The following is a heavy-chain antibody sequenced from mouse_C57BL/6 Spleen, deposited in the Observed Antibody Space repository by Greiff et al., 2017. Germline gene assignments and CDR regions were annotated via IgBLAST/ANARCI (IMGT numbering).Heavy chain of an antibody. CDR1: GFTFSSYG. V-gene: IGHV5-6*01. CDR3: ARLYDRYFDV. Sequence: DVQLVESGGDLVKPGGSLKLSCAASGFTFSSYGMSWVRQTPDKRLEWVATISSGGSYTYYPDSVKGRFTISRDNAKNTLYLQMSSLKSEDTAMYYCARLYDRYFDVWGTGTTVTVSS. J-gene: IGHJ1*03. CDR2: ISSGGSYT. D-gene: IGHD2-3*01.